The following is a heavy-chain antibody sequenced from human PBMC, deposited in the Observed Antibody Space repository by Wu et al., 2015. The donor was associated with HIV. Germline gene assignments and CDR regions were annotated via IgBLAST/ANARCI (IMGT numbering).Heavy chain of an antibody. CDR1: GGTFSSYA. CDR2: IIPIFGTA. J-gene: IGHJ5*02. V-gene: IGHV1-69*05. D-gene: IGHD6-13*01. CDR3: ARDRGSYSSSPGWFDP. Sequence: QVQLVQSGAEVKKPGSSVKVSCKASGGTFSSYAISWVRQAPGQGLEWMGRIIPIFGTANYAQKLQGRVTMTTDTSTSTAYMELRSLRSDDTAVYYCARDRGSYSSSPGWFDPWGQGTLVTVSS.